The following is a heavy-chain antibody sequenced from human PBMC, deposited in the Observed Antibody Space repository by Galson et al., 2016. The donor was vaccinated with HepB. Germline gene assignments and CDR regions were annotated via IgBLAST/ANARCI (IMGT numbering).Heavy chain of an antibody. CDR2: ITSSSDTM. D-gene: IGHD3-16*01. Sequence: SLRLSCAASGFISSVYNMNWARQAPGKGPEWIVWITSSSDTMYYADSVKGRFTISRDNAKNSLYLEMNSLRDEDTAVYYCARDDYFRLGYWGQGTLVTVSS. CDR1: GFISSVYN. CDR3: ARDDYFRLGY. V-gene: IGHV3-48*02. J-gene: IGHJ4*02.